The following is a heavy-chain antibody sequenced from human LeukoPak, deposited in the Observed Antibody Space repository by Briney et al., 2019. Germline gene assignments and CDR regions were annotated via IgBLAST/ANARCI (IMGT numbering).Heavy chain of an antibody. Sequence: SVKVACKAYGGTFSGYAISWVRQAPGQGLEWMGGIIPIFGTANYAQKFQGRVTITADESTSTAYMELSSLRSEDTAVYYCACSYCSSTSCLTSPITQYYYYGMDVWGQGTTVTVSS. CDR1: GGTFSGYA. D-gene: IGHD2-2*01. J-gene: IGHJ6*02. CDR2: IIPIFGTA. V-gene: IGHV1-69*13. CDR3: ACSYCSSTSCLTSPITQYYYYGMDV.